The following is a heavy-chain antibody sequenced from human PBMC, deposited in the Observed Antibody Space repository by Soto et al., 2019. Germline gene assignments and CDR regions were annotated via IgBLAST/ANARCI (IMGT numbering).Heavy chain of an antibody. CDR2: ITARRSNT. Sequence: SLRLSCAASGFTFSSYSMNWVRQAPGKGLEWVSTITARRSNTYYADSVQGRFTISRDNSKNTLYLQMNSLRAEDTAVYYCAGRYCTNGVCYTNYYYYIDVWGKGTTVTVSS. CDR3: AGRYCTNGVCYTNYYYYIDV. V-gene: IGHV3-21*04. J-gene: IGHJ6*03. D-gene: IGHD2-8*01. CDR1: GFTFSSYS.